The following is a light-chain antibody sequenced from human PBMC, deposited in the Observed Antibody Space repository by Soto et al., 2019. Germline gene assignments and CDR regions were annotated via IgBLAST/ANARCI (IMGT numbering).Light chain of an antibody. CDR1: QSISIH. CDR2: AAS. Sequence: DTQMTQSPSSLSASVGDRVSITCRASQSISIHLNWYQQQPGKATKLLIYAASSLQSGVPSRFSGSGSGTDFTLTISNLQPEDSATYFCQQSHRTPLTFGGGTKVEI. J-gene: IGKJ4*01. V-gene: IGKV1-39*01. CDR3: QQSHRTPLT.